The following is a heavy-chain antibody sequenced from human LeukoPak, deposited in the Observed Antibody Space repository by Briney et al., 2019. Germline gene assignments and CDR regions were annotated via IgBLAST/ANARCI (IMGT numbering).Heavy chain of an antibody. Sequence: SETLSLTCAVYGGSFSGYYWSWIRQPPGKGLEWIGEINHSGSTNYNPSLKSRVTISVGTSKNQFSLKLSSVTAADTAVYYCARGGGLLYYDFWSGYSYWGQGTLVTVSS. CDR1: GGSFSGYY. D-gene: IGHD3-3*01. CDR2: INHSGST. V-gene: IGHV4-34*01. CDR3: ARGGGLLYYDFWSGYSY. J-gene: IGHJ4*02.